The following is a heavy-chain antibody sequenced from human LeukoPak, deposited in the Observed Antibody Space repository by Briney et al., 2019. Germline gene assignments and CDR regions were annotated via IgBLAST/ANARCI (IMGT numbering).Heavy chain of an antibody. CDR3: ARDLEAVDTAMQEDD. D-gene: IGHD5-18*01. Sequence: PGGSLRLSCAASGFTFSSYSMNWVRQAPGKGLEWVSSISSSSSYIYYADSVKGRFTISRDNAKNSLYLQMNSLRAEDTAVYYCARDLEAVDTAMQEDDWGQGTLVTFSS. J-gene: IGHJ4*02. CDR1: GFTFSSYS. CDR2: ISSSSSYI. V-gene: IGHV3-21*01.